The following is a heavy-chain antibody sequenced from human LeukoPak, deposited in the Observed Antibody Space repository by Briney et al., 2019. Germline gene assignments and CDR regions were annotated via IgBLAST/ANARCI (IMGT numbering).Heavy chain of an antibody. J-gene: IGHJ4*02. D-gene: IGHD3-10*01. CDR2: ISGSGGST. CDR3: AKQPNYGSGSYQLDY. CDR1: GFTFSSYA. Sequence: GGSLRLSCAASGFTFSSYAMSWVRQAPGKGLEWVSAISGSGGSTYYADSVKGRFTISRDNSKNTLYLQMNSLRAEDTAVYYCAKQPNYGSGSYQLDYWGQGTLVTVSS. V-gene: IGHV3-23*01.